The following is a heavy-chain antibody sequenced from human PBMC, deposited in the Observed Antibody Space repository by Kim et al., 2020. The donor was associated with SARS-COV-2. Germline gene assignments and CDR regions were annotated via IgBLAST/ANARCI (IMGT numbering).Heavy chain of an antibody. V-gene: IGHV3-11*04. J-gene: IGHJ3*02. CDR3: ARDGIQLWSRAFDI. Sequence: AASVKGRFTISSDNAKNSLYLQMNSLRAEDTAVYYCARDGIQLWSRAFDIWGQGTMVTVSS. D-gene: IGHD5-18*01.